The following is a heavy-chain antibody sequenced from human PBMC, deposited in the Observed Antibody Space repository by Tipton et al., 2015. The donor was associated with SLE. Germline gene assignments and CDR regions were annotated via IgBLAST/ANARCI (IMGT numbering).Heavy chain of an antibody. Sequence: LRLSCIVSGGSIHVYYWGRIRQSPGKGLEWIASIYDSGSNYNPSPQNRLTISIDTSKNQLSLQLTSVTAADTAVYYCAKKKGGTMEDYWGQGTLVTVSS. J-gene: IGHJ4*02. CDR1: GGSIHVYY. CDR2: IYDSGS. CDR3: AKKKGGTMEDY. V-gene: IGHV4-59*12. D-gene: IGHD1-7*01.